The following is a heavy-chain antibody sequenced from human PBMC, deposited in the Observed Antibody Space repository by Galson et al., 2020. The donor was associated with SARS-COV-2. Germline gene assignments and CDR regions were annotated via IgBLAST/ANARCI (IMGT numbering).Heavy chain of an antibody. CDR1: GFTFSSYD. Sequence: GGSLRLSCAASGFTFSSYDIHWVRQAPGKGLEWVAFISNDGNNKYYADSVKGRFTISRDNSKNTLYLQMNSLRAEDTAVYYCARDWNYWVYWGQGTLVTVSS. CDR2: ISNDGNNK. D-gene: IGHD3-10*01. J-gene: IGHJ4*02. CDR3: ARDWNYWVY. V-gene: IGHV3-30*03.